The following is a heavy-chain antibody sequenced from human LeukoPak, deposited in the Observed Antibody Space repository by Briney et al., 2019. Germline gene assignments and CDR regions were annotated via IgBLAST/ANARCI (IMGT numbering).Heavy chain of an antibody. CDR2: IYRSGST. CDR1: GGSISSGGYS. Sequence: PSETLSLTCAVSGGSISSGGYSWSWIRQPPGKGLEWIGYIYRSGSTCYNPSLKSRVTISVDRSKDQFSLKLSSVTAADTAVYYCARGRGQWGSSWSTYYYGMDVWGKGTTVTVSS. V-gene: IGHV4-30-2*01. D-gene: IGHD6-13*01. CDR3: ARGRGQWGSSWSTYYYGMDV. J-gene: IGHJ6*04.